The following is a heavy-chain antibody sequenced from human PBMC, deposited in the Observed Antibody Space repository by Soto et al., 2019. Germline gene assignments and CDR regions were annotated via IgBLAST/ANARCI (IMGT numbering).Heavy chain of an antibody. D-gene: IGHD1-20*01. CDR3: ARDTSRPHDYNWSEYGDAFDI. V-gene: IGHV3-48*01. J-gene: IGHJ3*02. Sequence: GGSXRLSCAASEFNIKAYAMHWLRKDPGKGLEWVSFISGGSSTVYYADSVKGRFSISRDNAKHSLYLQMNSLRAEDTAVYYCARDTSRPHDYNWSEYGDAFDIWGQGTMVTVSS. CDR1: EFNIKAYA. CDR2: ISGGSSTV.